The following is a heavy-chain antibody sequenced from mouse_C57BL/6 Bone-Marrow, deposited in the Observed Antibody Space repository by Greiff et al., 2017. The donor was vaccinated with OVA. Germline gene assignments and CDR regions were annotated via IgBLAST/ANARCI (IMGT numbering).Heavy chain of an antibody. CDR3: ALTFYWYFDV. V-gene: IGHV1-55*01. Sequence: QVQLKQPGAELVKPGASVKMSCKASGYTFTSYWITWVKQRPGQGLEWIGDIYPGSGSTNYNEKFKSKATLTVDPSSSTAYMQLSSLTSEDSAVYYCALTFYWYFDVWGTGTTVTVSS. CDR2: IYPGSGST. J-gene: IGHJ1*03. D-gene: IGHD4-1*01. CDR1: GYTFTSYW.